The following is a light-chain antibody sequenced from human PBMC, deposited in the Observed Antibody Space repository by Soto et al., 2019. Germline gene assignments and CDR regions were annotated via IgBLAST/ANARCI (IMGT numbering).Light chain of an antibody. CDR3: QQYNNWPPT. CDR1: QSVSSN. J-gene: IGKJ1*01. Sequence: EIVMTQSPATLSVSPGERATLSCRASQSVSSNFAWYQQKPGQSPRLLINGASTRATGIPARFSGSGSGTEFTLTISSLQSEDFAVYYCQQYNNWPPTFGQGTKAEFK. CDR2: GAS. V-gene: IGKV3-15*01.